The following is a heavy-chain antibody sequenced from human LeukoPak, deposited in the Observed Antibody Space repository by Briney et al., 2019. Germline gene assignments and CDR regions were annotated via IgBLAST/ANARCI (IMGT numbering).Heavy chain of an antibody. Sequence: GGSLRLSCAASGFTFSSHEMKWVRQAPGKGLEWVAVIWYDGSNKYYADSVKGRFTISRDSSKNTLYLQMNSLRVEDTAVYYCAREGRDTAGSRLADDVWGKGTTVTVSS. CDR1: GFTFSSHE. CDR2: IWYDGSNK. V-gene: IGHV3-33*08. D-gene: IGHD5-18*01. J-gene: IGHJ6*04. CDR3: AREGRDTAGSRLADDV.